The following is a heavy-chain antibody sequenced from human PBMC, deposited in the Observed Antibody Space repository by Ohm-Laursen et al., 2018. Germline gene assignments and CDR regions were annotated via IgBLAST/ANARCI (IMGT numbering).Heavy chain of an antibody. V-gene: IGHV4-34*01. J-gene: IGHJ4*02. D-gene: IGHD6-19*01. CDR1: GGSISSYY. CDR2: INHSRST. Sequence: SDTLSLTCSVSGGSISSYYWSWTRQSPGKGLEWIGEINHSRSTKYNSSFKSRVTISVDTSKNQFSLKLSSVTAADTAVHYCARGFSGWWGRIDYWGQGILVTVSS. CDR3: ARGFSGWWGRIDY.